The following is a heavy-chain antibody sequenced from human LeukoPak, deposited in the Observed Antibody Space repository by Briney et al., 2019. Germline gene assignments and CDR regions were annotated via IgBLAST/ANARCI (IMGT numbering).Heavy chain of an antibody. CDR1: GLTFSTYG. CDR2: IRYDGTNK. J-gene: IGHJ6*03. V-gene: IGHV3-30*02. CDR3: AKDRDYGDYPSAYYYYMDV. Sequence: GGSLRLSCAASGLTFSTYGIHWVRQAPGKGLEWVAFIRYDGTNKWYANSVKGRFTISRDNSKNMLYLQMNSLRAEDTAVYHCAKDRDYGDYPSAYYYYMDVWGKGTTVTASS. D-gene: IGHD4-17*01.